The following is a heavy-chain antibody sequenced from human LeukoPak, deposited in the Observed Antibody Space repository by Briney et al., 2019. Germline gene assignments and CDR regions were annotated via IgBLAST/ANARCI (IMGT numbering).Heavy chain of an antibody. J-gene: IGHJ4*02. CDR1: GFTFSSYA. CDR2: ISGSGGST. Sequence: SGGSLRLSCAASGFTFSSYAMSWVRQAPGKGLEWVSGISGSGGSTYYADSVKGRFTISRDNSKNTLYLQMNSLRAEDTAVYYCAKGSSSMVRVYFDYWGQGTLVTVSS. V-gene: IGHV3-23*01. CDR3: AKGSSSMVRVYFDY. D-gene: IGHD3-10*01.